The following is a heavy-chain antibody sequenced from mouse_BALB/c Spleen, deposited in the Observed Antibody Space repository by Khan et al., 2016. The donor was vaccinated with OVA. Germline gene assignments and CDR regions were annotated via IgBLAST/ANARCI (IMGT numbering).Heavy chain of an antibody. CDR2: IYPGNDNT. CDR1: GYTFTYYY. CDR3: ERGGYYSNSLLDY. J-gene: IGHJ2*01. V-gene: IGHV1-84*02. Sequence: QVQLKESGPELVKPGASVKISCKASGYTFTYYYINWVKQKPGQGLEWIGWIYPGNDNTKYNEKFKDMATLTVDTSSNIAFMQLSSLTSEDTAVYFCERGGYYSNSLLDYWGQGTTLTVSS. D-gene: IGHD2-5*01.